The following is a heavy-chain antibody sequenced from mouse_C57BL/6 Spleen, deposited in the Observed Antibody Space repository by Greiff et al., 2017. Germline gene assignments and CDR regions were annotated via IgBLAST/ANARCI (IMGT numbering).Heavy chain of an antibody. Sequence: EVQGVESGGGLVKPGGSLKLSCAASGFTFSSYTMSWVRQTPEKRLEWVATISGGGGNTYYPDSVKGRFTISRDNAKNPLYLQMSSLRSEDTALYYCARPLGSAWFAYWGQGTLVTGSA. D-gene: IGHD4-1*01. V-gene: IGHV5-9*01. J-gene: IGHJ3*01. CDR3: ARPLGSAWFAY. CDR1: GFTFSSYT. CDR2: ISGGGGNT.